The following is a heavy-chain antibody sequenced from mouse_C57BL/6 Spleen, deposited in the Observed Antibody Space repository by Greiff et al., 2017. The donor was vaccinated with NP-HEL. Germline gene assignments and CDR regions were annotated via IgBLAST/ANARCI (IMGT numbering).Heavy chain of an antibody. CDR2: IHPNSGST. CDR3: ARKYYDGYFDY. Sequence: QVQLQQPGAELVKPGASVKLSCKASGYTFTSYWMHWVKQRPGQGLEWIGMIHPNSGSTNYNEKFKSKATLTVDKSSSTAYMQLSSLTSEDSAVYYCARKYYDGYFDYWGQGTTLTVSS. V-gene: IGHV1-64*01. D-gene: IGHD1-1*01. CDR1: GYTFTSYW. J-gene: IGHJ2*01.